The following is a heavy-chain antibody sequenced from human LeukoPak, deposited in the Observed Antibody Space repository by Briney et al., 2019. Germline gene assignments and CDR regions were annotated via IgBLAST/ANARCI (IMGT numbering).Heavy chain of an antibody. CDR1: RFIFSTYN. CDR2: ISSGSSNI. Sequence: GRSLRLSCAASRFIFSTYNMNWVRQAPGKGLEWVSYISSGSSNIYYADSVKGRFTISRDNAKNSLYLQMNSLRAEDTAVYYCARSESTTSSVFDYWGQGTLVTVSS. D-gene: IGHD6-6*01. CDR3: ARSESTTSSVFDY. J-gene: IGHJ4*02. V-gene: IGHV3-48*04.